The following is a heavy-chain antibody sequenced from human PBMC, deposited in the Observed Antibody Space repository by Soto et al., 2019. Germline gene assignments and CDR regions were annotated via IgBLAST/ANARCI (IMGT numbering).Heavy chain of an antibody. CDR1: GFTLGDYA. D-gene: IGHD5-18*01. CDR2: IRSKVFRGTT. V-gene: IGHV3-49*03. CDR3: SRVSLIGFNYGPQYSGIDV. Sequence: GGSLRLSCTASGFTLGDYAVSWFRQAPGKGLEWVGFIRSKVFRGTTEYAASVKGRFTISRDDSKGLAYLQMNSLKSEDTAVYYCSRVSLIGFNYGPQYSGIDVWGQGTTVTVSS. J-gene: IGHJ6*02.